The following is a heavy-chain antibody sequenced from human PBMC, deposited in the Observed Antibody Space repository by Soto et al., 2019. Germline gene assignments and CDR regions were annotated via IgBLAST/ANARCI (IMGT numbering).Heavy chain of an antibody. CDR2: IIPILGIA. V-gene: IGHV1-69*02. CDR3: ARSSSSDTHFQH. CDR1: GGTFSSYT. Sequence: QVQLVQSGAEVKKPGSSVKVSCKASGGTFSSYTISWVRQAPGQGLEWMGRIIPILGIANYAQKFQGRVRFTADKSTSTAYMELSSLRSEDTAVYCCARSSSSDTHFQHWGQGTLVTVSS. J-gene: IGHJ1*01. D-gene: IGHD6-13*01.